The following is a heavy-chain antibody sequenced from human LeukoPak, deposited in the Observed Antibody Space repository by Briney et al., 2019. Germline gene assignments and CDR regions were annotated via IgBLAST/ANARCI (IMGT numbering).Heavy chain of an antibody. V-gene: IGHV4-34*01. Sequence: SETLSLTCAVYGGSFSGYYWSWIRQPPGKGLEWIGEINHSGSTNYNPSLKSRVTISVDTSKNQFSLKLSSVTAADTAVYYCARENYDSRKRYFDLWGRGILVTVSS. CDR2: INHSGST. CDR3: ARENYDSRKRYFDL. J-gene: IGHJ2*01. CDR1: GGSFSGYY. D-gene: IGHD3-22*01.